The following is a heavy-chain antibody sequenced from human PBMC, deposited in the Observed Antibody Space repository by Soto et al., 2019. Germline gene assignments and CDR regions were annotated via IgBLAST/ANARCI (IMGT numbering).Heavy chain of an antibody. V-gene: IGHV3-48*02. Sequence: EVQLVESGGGLIQPGGSLSPSCAASGFSFSSYHMNWVRQAPGKGLEWVSYISSSSTTIYYADSVKGRFTISRDNAKNSLYLQMNSLRDEDTAVYYCASEANRDYGMDDWGQGTTVTVSS. CDR3: ASEANRDYGMDD. CDR2: ISSSSTTI. CDR1: GFSFSSYH. J-gene: IGHJ6*02.